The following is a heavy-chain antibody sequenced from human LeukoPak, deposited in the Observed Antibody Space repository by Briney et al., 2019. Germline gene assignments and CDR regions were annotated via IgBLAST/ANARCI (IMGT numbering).Heavy chain of an antibody. Sequence: GASVKVSCEASGYTFTGYHMHWVRQAPGQGLEWMGWINPNSGGTNYAQKFQGRVTMTRDTSISTAYMELSRLRSDDTAVYYCAREDYDSSGVDYWGQGTLVTVSS. V-gene: IGHV1-2*02. CDR1: GYTFTGYH. D-gene: IGHD3-22*01. CDR3: AREDYDSSGVDY. J-gene: IGHJ4*02. CDR2: INPNSGGT.